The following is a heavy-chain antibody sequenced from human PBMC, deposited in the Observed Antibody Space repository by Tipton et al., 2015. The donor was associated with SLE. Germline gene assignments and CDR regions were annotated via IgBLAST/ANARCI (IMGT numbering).Heavy chain of an antibody. CDR3: ARETGDYDPYFDY. CDR1: SDSFGTVGYY. CDR2: IYYSGST. V-gene: IGHV4-31*03. J-gene: IGHJ4*02. D-gene: IGHD4-17*01. Sequence: TLSLTCTVSSDSFGTVGYYWSWIRQHPAKGLEWIGHIYYSGSTYYNPSLGGRVTISVDTSKSQFSLKLSSVTAADTAVYYCARETGDYDPYFDYWSQGTLVTVSP.